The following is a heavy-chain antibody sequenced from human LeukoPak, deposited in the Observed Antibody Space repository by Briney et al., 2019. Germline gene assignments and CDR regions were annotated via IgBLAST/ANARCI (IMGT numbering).Heavy chain of an antibody. Sequence: GGSLRLSCAASGFTFSSYWMSWVRQATGKGLEWVANIKQDGSEKYYVDSVKGRFTISRDNAKNSLYLQMNSLRAEDTAVYYCARDLGDCSSTSCYYYYYMDVWGKGTTVTVCS. CDR3: ARDLGDCSSTSCYYYYYMDV. D-gene: IGHD2-2*01. V-gene: IGHV3-7*01. CDR2: IKQDGSEK. J-gene: IGHJ6*03. CDR1: GFTFSSYW.